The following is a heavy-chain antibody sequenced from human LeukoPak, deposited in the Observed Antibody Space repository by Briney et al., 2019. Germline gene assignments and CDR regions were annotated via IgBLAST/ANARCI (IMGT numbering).Heavy chain of an antibody. CDR2: ISYDGSSK. Sequence: GGSLRLSCAASGFTFSTYAMHWVRQAPGKGLEWVAVISYDGSSKYYADSVKGQFTISRDNSKNTLYLQMNSLGAEDTAVYYCARARSSYGYGDAFDIWGQGTMVTVSS. D-gene: IGHD5-18*01. V-gene: IGHV3-30*04. CDR1: GFTFSTYA. J-gene: IGHJ3*02. CDR3: ARARSSYGYGDAFDI.